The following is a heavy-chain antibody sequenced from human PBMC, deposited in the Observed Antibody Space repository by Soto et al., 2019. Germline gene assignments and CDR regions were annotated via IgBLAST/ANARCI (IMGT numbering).Heavy chain of an antibody. CDR1: GFTFSSYW. D-gene: IGHD3-3*01. V-gene: IGHV3-7*01. CDR3: ARDSFFRYYYYYMDV. Sequence: PGGSLRLSCAASGFTFSSYWMSWVRQAPGKGLEWVANIKQDGSEKYYVDSVKGRFTISRDNAKNSLYLQMNSLRAEDTAVYYCARDSFFRYYYYYMDVWGKGTTVTVSS. CDR2: IKQDGSEK. J-gene: IGHJ6*03.